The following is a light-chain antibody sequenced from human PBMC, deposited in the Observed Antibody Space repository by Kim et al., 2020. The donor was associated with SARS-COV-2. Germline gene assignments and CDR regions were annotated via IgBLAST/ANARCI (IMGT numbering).Light chain of an antibody. CDR1: SGHSSYI. V-gene: IGLV4-60*03. CDR2: LEGSGSY. CDR3: ETWDSNSWV. Sequence: SSVKLTCTLSSGHSSYIIALHQQQPGKAPRYLMKLEGSGSYNKGSGVPDRFSGSSSGADRYLTISNLQSEDEADYYCETWDSNSWVFGGGTQLTVL. J-gene: IGLJ3*02.